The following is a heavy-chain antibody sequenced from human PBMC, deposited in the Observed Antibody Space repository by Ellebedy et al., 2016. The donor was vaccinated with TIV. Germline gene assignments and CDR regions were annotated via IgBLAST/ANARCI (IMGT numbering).Heavy chain of an antibody. Sequence: PGGSLRLSCAASGFTFSSYDMHWVRQATGNGLEWVSSIGAAGDTYYAGFVKGRVAISRENAKNSLYLQLNNVSVGDTAVYYCARATAGFDYWGQGTLVTVSS. V-gene: IGHV3-13*01. CDR2: IGAAGDT. CDR1: GFTFSSYD. D-gene: IGHD1-14*01. CDR3: ARATAGFDY. J-gene: IGHJ4*02.